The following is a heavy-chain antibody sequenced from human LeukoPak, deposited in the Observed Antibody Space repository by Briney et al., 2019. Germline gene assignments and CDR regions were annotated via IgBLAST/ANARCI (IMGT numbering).Heavy chain of an antibody. CDR1: GFTFSDYA. CDR3: ARDRGTTYNFDY. D-gene: IGHD4-17*01. V-gene: IGHV3-30*04. J-gene: IGHJ4*02. CDR2: ISYDGTNK. Sequence: GGSLRLSCAVSGFTFSDYALHWVRQAPGKGLEWVAIISYDGTNKDYADSVKGRFTISRDNAKNSLYLQMNSLRAENTAVYYCARDRGTTYNFDYWGQGTLVTVSS.